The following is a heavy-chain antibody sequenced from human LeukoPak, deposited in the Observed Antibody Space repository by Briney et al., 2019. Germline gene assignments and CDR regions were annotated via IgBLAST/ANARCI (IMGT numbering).Heavy chain of an antibody. CDR1: GGSISSSSYY. CDR3: ARGEGLGRASGWLVDY. CDR2: IYYSGST. Sequence: PSEALSLTCTVSGGSISSSSYYWGWIRQPPGKGLEWIGSIYYSGSTYYNPSLKSRVTISVDTSKNQFSLKLSSVTAADTAVYYCARGEGLGRASGWLVDYWGQGTLVTVSS. J-gene: IGHJ4*02. V-gene: IGHV4-39*01. D-gene: IGHD6-19*01.